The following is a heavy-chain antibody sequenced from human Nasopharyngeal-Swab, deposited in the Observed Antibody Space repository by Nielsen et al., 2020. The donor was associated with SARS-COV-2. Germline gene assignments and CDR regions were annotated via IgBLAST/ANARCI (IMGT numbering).Heavy chain of an antibody. CDR2: ISSSSSYI. CDR3: AKAPRAAAGPHWYFDL. CDR1: GFTFSSYS. J-gene: IGHJ2*01. V-gene: IGHV3-21*01. Sequence: GESLKISCAASGFTFSSYSMNWVRQAPGKGLEWVSSISSSSSYIYYADSVKGRFTISRDNAKNSLYLQMNSLRAEDTAVYYCAKAPRAAAGPHWYFDLCGRGTLVTVSS. D-gene: IGHD6-13*01.